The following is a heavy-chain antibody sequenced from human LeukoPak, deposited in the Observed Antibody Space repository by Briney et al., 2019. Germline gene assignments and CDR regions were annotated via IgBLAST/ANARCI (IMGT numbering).Heavy chain of an antibody. D-gene: IGHD2-2*01. CDR2: ISGYNGKI. Sequence: EASVKVSCKASGHTFVSYGISWVRQAPGQGLEWMGWISGYNGKINYAQKFQGRVTMTTDTSTSTAYSELRSLTSEDTAVYYCARRFCSSVSCYDDDALDVWGQGTLVTVSS. CDR3: ARRFCSSVSCYDDDALDV. CDR1: GHTFVSYG. V-gene: IGHV1-18*01. J-gene: IGHJ3*01.